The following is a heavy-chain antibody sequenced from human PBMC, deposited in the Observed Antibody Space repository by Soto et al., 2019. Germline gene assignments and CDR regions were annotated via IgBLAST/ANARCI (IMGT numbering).Heavy chain of an antibody. CDR3: VKDRYYGSGSLDG. Sequence: QVQLVESGGGVVQPGRSLRLSCAASGFTFSSYGMHWVRQAPGKGLEWVAVISYDGSNKYYADSVKGRFTISRDNSKNTLYLQMNSLRAEDTAVYYCVKDRYYGSGSLDGWGQGTLVTVSS. V-gene: IGHV3-30*18. D-gene: IGHD3-10*01. CDR2: ISYDGSNK. J-gene: IGHJ4*02. CDR1: GFTFSSYG.